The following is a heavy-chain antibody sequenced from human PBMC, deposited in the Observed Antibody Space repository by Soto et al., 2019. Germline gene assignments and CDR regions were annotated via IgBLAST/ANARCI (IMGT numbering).Heavy chain of an antibody. CDR2: IGTAGDT. CDR3: ARAYGDYNYYYYGMDV. V-gene: IGHV3-13*04. CDR1: GFTFSSYD. D-gene: IGHD4-17*01. J-gene: IGHJ6*02. Sequence: EVQLVESGGGLVQPGGSLRLSCAASGFTFSSYDMHWVRQATGKGLEWVSAIGTAGDTYYPGSVKGRFTISRENAKNSLYLQMNSLRAGDTAVYYCARAYGDYNYYYYGMDVWGQGTTVTVSS.